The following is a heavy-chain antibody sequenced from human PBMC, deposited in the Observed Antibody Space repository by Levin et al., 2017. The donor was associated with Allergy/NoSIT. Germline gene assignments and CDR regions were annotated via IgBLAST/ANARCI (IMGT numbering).Heavy chain of an antibody. CDR1: GFTFTSNW. V-gene: IGHV3-7*03. CDR3: VRHLALSA. CDR2: LNQDGSER. Sequence: GGSLRLSCAASGFTFTSNWMSWVRQVPGKGLEWVANLNQDGSERNYVDSVKGRFTISRDNAKNSLYLQMNNLRAEDTALYYCVRHLALSAWGQGTLVTVSS. J-gene: IGHJ5*02. D-gene: IGHD1-26*01.